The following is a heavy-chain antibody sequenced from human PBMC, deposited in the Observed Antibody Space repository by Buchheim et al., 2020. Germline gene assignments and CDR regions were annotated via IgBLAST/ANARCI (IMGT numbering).Heavy chain of an antibody. Sequence: ELQLVQSGAEVKKPGESLKISCKASGYSFSTFWIAWVRQMPGKGLEWMGVIHLGDSDTRYRPSFDGQVTISADKSVSPAYLQGRSLKASDSAMYYCANYDSSGYVAFWGLGTL. D-gene: IGHD3-22*01. CDR2: IHLGDSDT. CDR3: ANYDSSGYVAF. J-gene: IGHJ4*02. CDR1: GYSFSTFW. V-gene: IGHV5-51*01.